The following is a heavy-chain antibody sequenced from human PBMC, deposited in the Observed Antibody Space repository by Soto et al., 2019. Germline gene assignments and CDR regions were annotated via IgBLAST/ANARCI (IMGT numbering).Heavy chain of an antibody. CDR2: INSGGNT. Sequence: GSVRLSCAASGFDASVNYMTWVRQAPVKGLEWVSAINSGGNTFYADSVKGRFTTSRDNSKNTLYLQMNSLRVEGTAMYYCVRENYYYGMDVWGQGTAVTVSS. J-gene: IGHJ6*02. CDR3: VRENYYYGMDV. CDR1: GFDASVNY. V-gene: IGHV3-66*01.